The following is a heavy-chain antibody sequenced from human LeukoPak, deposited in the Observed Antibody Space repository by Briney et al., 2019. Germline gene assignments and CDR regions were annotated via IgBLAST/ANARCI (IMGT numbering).Heavy chain of an antibody. CDR1: GFTFSSYS. CDR2: ISSSSSTI. Sequence: GGSLRLSCAASGFTFSSYSMNWVRQAPGKGLEWVSYISSSSSTIYYADSVKGRFTISRDNAKNSLYLQMNSLRAEDTAVYYCARVGYDILTGYYKPLVYDYWGQGTLVTVSS. J-gene: IGHJ4*02. V-gene: IGHV3-48*04. D-gene: IGHD3-9*01. CDR3: ARVGYDILTGYYKPLVYDY.